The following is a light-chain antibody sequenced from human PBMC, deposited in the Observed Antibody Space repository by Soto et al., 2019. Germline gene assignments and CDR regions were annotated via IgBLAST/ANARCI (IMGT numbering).Light chain of an antibody. CDR1: QYISSN. Sequence: EIVMTQSPATLSMSPGERATLSCRASQYISSNLAWYQQKPGQAPRLLIYGASTSATGVPARFSGSGSGTEFTLRISSLQSEHFAVYYCQQYNSWPLTFGGGTKVEIK. V-gene: IGKV3-15*01. J-gene: IGKJ4*01. CDR2: GAS. CDR3: QQYNSWPLT.